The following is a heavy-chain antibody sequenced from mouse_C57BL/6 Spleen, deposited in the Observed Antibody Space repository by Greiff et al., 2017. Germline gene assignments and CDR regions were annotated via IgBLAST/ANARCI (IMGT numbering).Heavy chain of an antibody. V-gene: IGHV1-18*01. CDR2: INPNNGGT. CDR1: GYTFTDYN. CDR3: ARRNSLDV. J-gene: IGHJ1*03. Sequence: EVKLQQSGPELVKPGASVKIPCKASGYTFTDYNRDWVKQSHGKSLEWIGDINPNNGGTIYNQKFKGKATLTVDKSSSTAYMELRSLTSEDTAVYYCARRNSLDVWGTGTTVTVSS.